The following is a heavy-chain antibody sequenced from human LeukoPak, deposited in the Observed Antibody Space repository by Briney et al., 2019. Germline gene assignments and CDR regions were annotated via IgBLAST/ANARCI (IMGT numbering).Heavy chain of an antibody. D-gene: IGHD5-18*01. CDR2: IKKDGSEK. CDR3: ARHLSGITGYTYGRGIDY. V-gene: IGHV3-7*01. J-gene: IGHJ4*02. CDR1: GFTFSSYW. Sequence: GGSLGLSCAASGFTFSSYWMSWVRQAPGKGLEWVANIKKDGSEKYYVDSVKGRFTISRDNAKKSLYLQMNSLGAEDTAVYYCARHLSGITGYTYGRGIDYWGQGTLLTVSS.